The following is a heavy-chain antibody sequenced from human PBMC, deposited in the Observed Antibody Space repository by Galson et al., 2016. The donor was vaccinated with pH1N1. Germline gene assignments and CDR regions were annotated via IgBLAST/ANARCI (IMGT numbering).Heavy chain of an antibody. V-gene: IGHV3-7*01. CDR3: ARALDGTGYYYYGMDD. J-gene: IGHJ6*02. CDR2: IKEDGSAK. Sequence: SLRLSCAASGFTFNRYWIHWVRQAPGKGLEWVANIKEDGSAKYYVDSVKGRFTISRDNARDSLYLQMNSLRAEDTAVYYCARALDGTGYYYYGMDDWGQGTTVTVSS. CDR1: GFTFNRYW. D-gene: IGHD3-10*01.